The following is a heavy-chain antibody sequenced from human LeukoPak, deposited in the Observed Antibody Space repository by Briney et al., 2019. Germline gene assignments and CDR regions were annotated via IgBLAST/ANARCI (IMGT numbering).Heavy chain of an antibody. Sequence: PGGSLRLSCAASGFTLSSFWMSWVRQTPGKGLEWVANIKQDGRERYYGDSGEGRFTISRDNARNPLYLQMNSLRAEHTAVYYCASLPGGKTAALEFDLRGRGTLVTVSS. J-gene: IGHJ2*01. CDR3: ASLPGGKTAALEFDL. CDR2: IKQDGRER. CDR1: GFTLSSFW. D-gene: IGHD6-13*01. V-gene: IGHV3-7*01.